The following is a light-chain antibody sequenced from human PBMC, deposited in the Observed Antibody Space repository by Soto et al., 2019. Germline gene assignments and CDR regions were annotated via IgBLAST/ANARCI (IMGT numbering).Light chain of an antibody. CDR2: EGT. Sequence: QSVLTQPASVSGSPGQSITVSCAGTSSDVGGYNLVSWYQQHPGKAPKLIIYEGTERPSGISPRFSGSKSGNTASLTISGLQAEDEADYYCSSYTSSSIYVFGSGTKVTAL. V-gene: IGLV2-23*01. CDR1: SSDVGGYNL. CDR3: SSYTSSSIYV. J-gene: IGLJ1*01.